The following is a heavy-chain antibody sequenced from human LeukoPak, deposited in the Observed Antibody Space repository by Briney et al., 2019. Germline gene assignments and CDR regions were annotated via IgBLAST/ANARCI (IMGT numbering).Heavy chain of an antibody. Sequence: GGSLRLSCAASGFAFSTYGMSWVRQAPGKGLEWVSSLSGSGGSTYYADSVKGRFTISRDNSKNTLYLQMNSLRAEDTAIYYCAKDQSYGFDYWGQGTLVTVSS. CDR3: AKDQSYGFDY. J-gene: IGHJ4*02. V-gene: IGHV3-23*01. CDR2: LSGSGGST. D-gene: IGHD5-18*01. CDR1: GFAFSTYG.